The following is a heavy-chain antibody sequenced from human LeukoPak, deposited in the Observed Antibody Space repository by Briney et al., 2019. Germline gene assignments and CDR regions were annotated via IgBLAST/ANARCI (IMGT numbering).Heavy chain of an antibody. J-gene: IGHJ4*02. CDR2: IYSGGST. V-gene: IGHV3-53*01. CDR1: GFTVSSNY. CDR3: AREGRPQWLEERAYYFDY. D-gene: IGHD6-19*01. Sequence: GGSLRLSCAASGFTVSSNYMSWVRQAPGKGLEWVSVIYSGGSTYYADSVKGRFTISRDNSKNKLYLQMNSLRVEDTAVYYCAREGRPQWLEERAYYFDYWGQGTLVTVSS.